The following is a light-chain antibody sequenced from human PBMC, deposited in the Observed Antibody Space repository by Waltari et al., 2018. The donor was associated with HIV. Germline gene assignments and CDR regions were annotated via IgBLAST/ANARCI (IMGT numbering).Light chain of an antibody. CDR3: QQYDSGPRGIT. V-gene: IGKV3-15*01. Sequence: EIVMTQSPPTLSVSPGQRVTLSCRASQTISAKVAWYQQRPGQAPRPLIYEAATRPTGIPARFSGSGSGTEFTLTISSLQSEDFATYFCQQYDSGPRGITFGQGTMLEIK. CDR2: EAA. J-gene: IGKJ2*01. CDR1: QTISAK.